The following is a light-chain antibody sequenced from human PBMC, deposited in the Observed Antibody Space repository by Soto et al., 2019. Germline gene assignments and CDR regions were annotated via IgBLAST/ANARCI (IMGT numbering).Light chain of an antibody. Sequence: DIQMTQSPSTLSASVGDRVTITCRASQSISSWLAWYQQKPGKAPKLLIYDASSLESGVPSRFSGSGSGTEFTLTISSLQPADFATYYCQQYNSYSRGYTFGQGTKLEIK. CDR3: QQYNSYSRGYT. J-gene: IGKJ2*01. CDR1: QSISSW. CDR2: DAS. V-gene: IGKV1-5*01.